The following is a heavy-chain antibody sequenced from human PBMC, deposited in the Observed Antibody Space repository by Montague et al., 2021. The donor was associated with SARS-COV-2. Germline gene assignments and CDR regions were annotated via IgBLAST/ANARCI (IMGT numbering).Heavy chain of an antibody. Sequence: SETLSLTCTVSGGSISSYYWSWIRQPPGKGLEWIGYIYYSGSTNYNPSLKSRVTISVDTSKNQFSLKLSSVTAADTAVYYCARSRRITIFGVGLSNYYGMDVWAKGPRSPSP. CDR3: ARSRRITIFGVGLSNYYGMDV. CDR2: IYYSGST. D-gene: IGHD3-3*01. V-gene: IGHV4-59*01. CDR1: GGSISSYY. J-gene: IGHJ6*02.